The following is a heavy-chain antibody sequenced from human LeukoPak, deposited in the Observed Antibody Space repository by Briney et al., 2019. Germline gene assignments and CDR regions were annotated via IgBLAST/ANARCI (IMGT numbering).Heavy chain of an antibody. CDR2: INPNSGGT. D-gene: IGHD5-18*01. J-gene: IGHJ5*02. CDR3: AREENVDTAMVGNWFDL. V-gene: IGHV1-2*02. Sequence: WASVSVSCKASGYTFTGYYMHWVRQAPGQGLEGMGWINPNSGGTNYAQKFQGRVTMTRDTSISTAYMELSRLRSDDTAVYYCAREENVDTAMVGNWFDLWGQGTLVTVSS. CDR1: GYTFTGYY.